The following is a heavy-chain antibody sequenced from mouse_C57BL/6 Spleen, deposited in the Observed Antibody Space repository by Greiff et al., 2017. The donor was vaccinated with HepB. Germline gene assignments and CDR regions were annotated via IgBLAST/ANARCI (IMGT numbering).Heavy chain of an antibody. CDR3: ARMVTTDFDY. D-gene: IGHD2-2*01. J-gene: IGHJ2*01. Sequence: VHLVESGAELARPGASVKLSCKASGYTFTSYGISWVKQRTGQGLEWIGEIYPRSGNTYYNEKFKGKATLTADKSSSTAYMELRSLTSEDSAVYFCARMVTTDFDYWGQGTTLTVSS. CDR1: GYTFTSYG. CDR2: IYPRSGNT. V-gene: IGHV1-81*01.